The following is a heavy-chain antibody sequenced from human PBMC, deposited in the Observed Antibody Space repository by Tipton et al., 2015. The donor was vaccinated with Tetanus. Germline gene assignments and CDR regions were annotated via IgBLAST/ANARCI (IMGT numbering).Heavy chain of an antibody. V-gene: IGHV4-39*07. Sequence: TLSLTCTVSGASSTSGDYYWAWIRQSPGKGLEWIGEIHPSGSVNYNPSLKSRVTILLDTSENQFSLKLSSVTGADTAVYYCARGRDQYKSGNYWGQGTLVTVSS. CDR1: GASSTSGDYY. CDR2: IHPSGSV. D-gene: IGHD5-24*01. CDR3: ARGRDQYKSGNY. J-gene: IGHJ4*02.